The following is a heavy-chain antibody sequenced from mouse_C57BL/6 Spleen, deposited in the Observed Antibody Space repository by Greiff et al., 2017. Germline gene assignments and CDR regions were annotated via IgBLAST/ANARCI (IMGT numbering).Heavy chain of an antibody. J-gene: IGHJ4*01. D-gene: IGHD2-3*01. CDR2: INPNNGGT. V-gene: IGHV1-22*01. CDR3: ARERYDGYYVLYAMDY. CDR1: GYTFTDYN. Sequence: EVQLQQSGPELVKPGASVKMSCKASGYTFTDYNMHWVKQSHGKSLEWIGYINPNNGGTSYNQKFKGKATLTVNKSSSTADMELRSLTSEDSAVYYCARERYDGYYVLYAMDYWGQGTSVTVSS.